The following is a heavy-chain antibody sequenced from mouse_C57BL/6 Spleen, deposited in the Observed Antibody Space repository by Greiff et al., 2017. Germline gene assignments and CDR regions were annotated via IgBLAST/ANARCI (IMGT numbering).Heavy chain of an antibody. D-gene: IGHD1-1*01. CDR1: GYTFTSYW. CDR2: IDPSDSYT. Sequence: QVQLQQPGAELVKPGASVKLSCKASGYTFTSYWMQWVKQRPGQGLEWIGEIDPSDSYTNYNQKFKGKATLTVDTSSSTAYMQLSSLTSEDSAVYDCGRWGVVATTVVIREDWYFDVWGTGATVTVSS. J-gene: IGHJ1*03. V-gene: IGHV1-50*01. CDR3: GRWGVVATTVVIREDWYFDV.